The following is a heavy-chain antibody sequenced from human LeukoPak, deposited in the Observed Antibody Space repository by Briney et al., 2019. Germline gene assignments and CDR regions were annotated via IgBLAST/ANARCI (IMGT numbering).Heavy chain of an antibody. CDR2: IIPIFGTA. V-gene: IGHV1-69*05. D-gene: IGHD2/OR15-2a*01. J-gene: IGHJ4*02. Sequence: ASVKVSCKASGGTFSSYAISWVRQAPGQGLEWMGRIIPIFGTANYAQKFQGRVTITTDESTSTAYKELSSLRSEDTAVYYCARDHDAALFPYWGQGTLVTVSS. CDR3: ARDHDAALFPY. CDR1: GGTFSSYA.